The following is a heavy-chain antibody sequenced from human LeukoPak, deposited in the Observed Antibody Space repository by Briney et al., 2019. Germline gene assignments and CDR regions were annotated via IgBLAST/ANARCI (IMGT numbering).Heavy chain of an antibody. D-gene: IGHD2-21*02. CDR1: GFTFSSYG. J-gene: IGHJ4*02. Sequence: GESLRLSCAASGFTFSSYGINWVRRAPGKGLEWVSAISGSGGSTYYADSVKGRFTISRDNSKNTLYLQMNSLRAEDTAVYYCAKPYCGGDCYPPRWYFDYWGQGTLVTVSS. CDR2: ISGSGGST. CDR3: AKPYCGGDCYPPRWYFDY. V-gene: IGHV3-23*01.